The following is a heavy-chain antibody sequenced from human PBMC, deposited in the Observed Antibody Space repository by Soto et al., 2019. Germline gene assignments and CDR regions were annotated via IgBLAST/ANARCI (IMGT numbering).Heavy chain of an antibody. J-gene: IGHJ4*02. CDR1: GGSINSSSYY. CDR3: ARHGYSGYERLDYFDY. Sequence: QLQLQESGPGLVKPSETQSLTCTVSGGSINSSSYYWGWIRQPPGKGLEWIGSIYYSGSTYYNPSLKSRATISVDTSKNQFSLKLSSVTAADTALYYCARHGYSGYERLDYFDYWGQGTLVTVSS. CDR2: IYYSGST. V-gene: IGHV4-39*01. D-gene: IGHD5-12*01.